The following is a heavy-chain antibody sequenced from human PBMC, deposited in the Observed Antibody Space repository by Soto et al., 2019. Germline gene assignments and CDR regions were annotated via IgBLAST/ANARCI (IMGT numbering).Heavy chain of an antibody. J-gene: IGHJ6*03. CDR3: ARQEGLDYYYYYMDV. CDR2: IYYSGTT. CDR1: GGSISSGGYF. Sequence: SETLSLTCTVSGGSISSGGYFWSWIRQHPGKGLEWIGHIYYSGTTYYNPSLKSRVTISVDTSKNQFSLKLSSVTAADTAVYYCARQEGLDYYYYYMDVWGKGTTVTV. V-gene: IGHV4-31*03.